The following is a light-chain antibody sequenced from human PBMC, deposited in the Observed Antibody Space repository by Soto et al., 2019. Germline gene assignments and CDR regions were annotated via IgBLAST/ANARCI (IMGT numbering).Light chain of an antibody. V-gene: IGKV3-20*01. J-gene: IGKJ1*01. CDR1: QSVTGSY. Sequence: EIVLTQSPGTLPLSPGEGATLSCRASQSVTGSYLAWYQQKPGQAPRLLIYGASSRATGIPDRFSGSESGTDFTLTISRLEPEDFAVYYCQQYGSSPRTFGQGTKVEI. CDR3: QQYGSSPRT. CDR2: GAS.